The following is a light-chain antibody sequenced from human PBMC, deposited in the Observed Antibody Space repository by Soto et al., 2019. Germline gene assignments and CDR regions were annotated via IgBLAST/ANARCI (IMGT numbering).Light chain of an antibody. CDR2: EGS. J-gene: IGLJ2*01. Sequence: QSALTQPASVSGSPGQSITISCTGTSSDVGSYNLVSWYQQHPGKAPKLMIYEGSKRPSGVSNRFSGSKSGITASLTISGLQAEDEADYYCCSYAGSSTVVFGGGTQLTVL. V-gene: IGLV2-23*01. CDR1: SSDVGSYNL. CDR3: CSYAGSSTVV.